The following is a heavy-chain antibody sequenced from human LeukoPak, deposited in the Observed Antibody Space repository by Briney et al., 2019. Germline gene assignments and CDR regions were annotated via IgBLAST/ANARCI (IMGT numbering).Heavy chain of an antibody. D-gene: IGHD3-3*01. J-gene: IGHJ4*02. Sequence: GGSLGSSCVAPESPFGSNAISWVGKLPGKGLGWASLFSGSGGSTYYADSVKGRFTISRDNSKNTLYLQMNSLRAEDTAVYYCAKSEWLLGWGTYYFDYWGQGTLVTVSS. CDR3: AKSEWLLGWGTYYFDY. CDR2: FSGSGGST. V-gene: IGHV3-23*01. CDR1: ESPFGSNA.